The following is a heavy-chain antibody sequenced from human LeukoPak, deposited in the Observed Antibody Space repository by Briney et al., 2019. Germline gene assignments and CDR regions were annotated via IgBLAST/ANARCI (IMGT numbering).Heavy chain of an antibody. D-gene: IGHD3-22*01. CDR3: ARDVSYDRSGDAFDI. V-gene: IGHV3-48*04. J-gene: IGHJ3*02. CDR2: ITSSSSTI. Sequence: PGGSLRLSCAASGFTFSTYSMNWVRQAPGKGLEWVSYITSSSSTIYYADSVRGRFTISRDNAQNSLFLQMRSLRADDTAVYYCARDVSYDRSGDAFDIWGPGTMVTVSS. CDR1: GFTFSTYS.